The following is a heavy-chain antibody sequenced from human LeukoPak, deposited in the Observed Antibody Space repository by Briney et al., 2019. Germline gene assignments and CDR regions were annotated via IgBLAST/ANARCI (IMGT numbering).Heavy chain of an antibody. CDR1: GFTFSSYA. V-gene: IGHV3-30-3*01. J-gene: IGHJ4*02. CDR2: ISYDGSNK. Sequence: GRSLRLSCAASGFTFSSYAMHWVRQAPGKGLEWVAVISYDGSNKYYADSVRGRFTISRDNSKNTLYLQVNSLRAEDTAVYYCAKAKSYYSNYDYWGQGTLVTVSS. CDR3: AKAKSYYSNYDY. D-gene: IGHD4-11*01.